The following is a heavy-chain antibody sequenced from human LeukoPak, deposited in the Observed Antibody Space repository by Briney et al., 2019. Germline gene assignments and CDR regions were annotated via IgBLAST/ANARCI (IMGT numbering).Heavy chain of an antibody. D-gene: IGHD2-2*02. Sequence: GGSLRLSCAASGFTFSSYWMSWVRQAPGKGLEWVANIKQDGSEKYYVDSVKGRFTISRDNAKNSLYLQMNSLRAEDTAVYYCARGPLYCSSTGCYTGWYFDLWGRGTLVTVSS. CDR1: GFTFSSYW. CDR3: ARGPLYCSSTGCYTGWYFDL. CDR2: IKQDGSEK. J-gene: IGHJ2*01. V-gene: IGHV3-7*01.